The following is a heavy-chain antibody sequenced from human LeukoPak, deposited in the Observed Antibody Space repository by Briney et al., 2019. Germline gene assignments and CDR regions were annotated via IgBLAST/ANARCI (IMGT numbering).Heavy chain of an antibody. Sequence: PSETLSLTCTVSGGSIGSFYWSWIRQPAGKGLEWIGRIYSSGGTDYNSSLKSRVTMSVDTSNNQFSLKLSSVTAADSAIYYCVRDLPSFSFGSGNMFDPWGQGTLVTVSS. CDR1: GGSIGSFY. V-gene: IGHV4-4*07. CDR2: IYSSGGT. CDR3: VRDLPSFSFGSGNMFDP. D-gene: IGHD3-10*01. J-gene: IGHJ5*02.